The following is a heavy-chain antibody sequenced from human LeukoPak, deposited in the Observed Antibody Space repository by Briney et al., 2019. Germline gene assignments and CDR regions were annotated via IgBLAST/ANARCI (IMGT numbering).Heavy chain of an antibody. CDR2: IYYSAST. J-gene: IGHJ6*02. CDR3: ARRPTREYSSGWLEV. D-gene: IGHD6-19*01. V-gene: IGHV4-31*03. Sequence: SQTLSLTCTVSGGSISSGGYYWSWIRQHPGKGLEWIGYIYYSASTYYNPSLKSRVTISVDTSKNQFSLKLSSVTAADTAVYYCARRPTREYSSGWLEVWGQGTTVTVSS. CDR1: GGSISSGGYY.